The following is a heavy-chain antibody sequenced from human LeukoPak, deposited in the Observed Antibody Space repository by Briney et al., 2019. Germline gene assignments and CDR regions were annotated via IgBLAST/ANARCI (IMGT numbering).Heavy chain of an antibody. CDR2: IFYNGKT. Sequence: PSETLSLTCTVSAGSISPYFWSWIRQPPGKGLEWIGYIFYNGKTNYNPSLKSRLTMSVDTSTKQFSLKLSSVTAADTAAYYCARQGYSYGYSTNWFDPWGQGTLVTVSS. D-gene: IGHD5-18*01. J-gene: IGHJ5*02. V-gene: IGHV4-59*08. CDR1: AGSISPYF. CDR3: ARQGYSYGYSTNWFDP.